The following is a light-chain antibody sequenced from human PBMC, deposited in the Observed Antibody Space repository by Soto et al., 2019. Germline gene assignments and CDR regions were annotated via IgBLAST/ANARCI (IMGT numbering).Light chain of an antibody. J-gene: IGKJ1*01. CDR2: DAS. V-gene: IGKV3D-20*02. CDR3: QQRGNRPPWT. CDR1: QTLSPNY. Sequence: DIVLTQYPGTLSLSPGERATLSCRASQTLSPNYLAWYQQKPGQAPRLLIYDASNRATGIPARFSGSGSGTHFTLTISSREPEDFAVYYCQQRGNRPPWTAGQGTKVDI.